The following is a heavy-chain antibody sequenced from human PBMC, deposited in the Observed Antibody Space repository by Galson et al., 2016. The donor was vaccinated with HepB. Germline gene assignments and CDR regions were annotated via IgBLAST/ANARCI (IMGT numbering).Heavy chain of an antibody. V-gene: IGHV1-69*06. CDR1: GFTLTDLS. D-gene: IGHD3-9*01. Sequence: SVKVSCKVSGFTLTDLSMHWVRQAPGQGLEWMGGVISIFGSANYAQKFQGRVTITADKSTSTAYMEVSSLRSEDTAVYYCARGSYEILTAYSPYYYYGMDVWGQGTTVTVSS. J-gene: IGHJ6*02. CDR3: ARGSYEILTAYSPYYYYGMDV. CDR2: VISIFGSA.